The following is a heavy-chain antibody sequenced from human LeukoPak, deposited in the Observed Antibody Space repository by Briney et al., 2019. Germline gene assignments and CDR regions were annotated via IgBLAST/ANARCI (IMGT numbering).Heavy chain of an antibody. D-gene: IGHD3-10*01. CDR2: IYYSGST. Sequence: SETLSLTCTVSGGSISSSSYYWDWIRQPPGKGLEWIGSIYYSGSTYYNPSLKSRVTMSVDKSKNQLSLKLSSVTAADTAVYYCARGAYHYGSGSYYLDYWGQGTLVTVSS. J-gene: IGHJ4*02. CDR3: ARGAYHYGSGSYYLDY. CDR1: GGSISSSSYY. V-gene: IGHV4-39*07.